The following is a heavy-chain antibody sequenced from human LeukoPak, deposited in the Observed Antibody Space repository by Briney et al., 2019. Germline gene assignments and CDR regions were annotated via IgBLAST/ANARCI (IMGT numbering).Heavy chain of an antibody. CDR3: ARSLLGNHGRFDY. J-gene: IGHJ4*02. D-gene: IGHD4-23*01. V-gene: IGHV5-51*01. CDR2: IHPGNSDA. Sequence: GESLKISCKGFGYSFSGYWIACVRQMPGKGLESMGIIHPGNSDAKYSPSFQGQVTFSADKSISTAYRQWCSLKASDTAMYSCARSLLGNHGRFDYWGQGTLVTVSS. CDR1: GYSFSGYW.